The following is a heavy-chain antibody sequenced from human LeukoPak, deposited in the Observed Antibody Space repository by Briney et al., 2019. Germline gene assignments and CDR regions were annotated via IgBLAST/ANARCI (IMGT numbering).Heavy chain of an antibody. CDR3: AKSLDDGYYYFDY. D-gene: IGHD5-24*01. J-gene: IGHJ4*02. V-gene: IGHV3-9*01. CDR1: GFTFDDYA. Sequence: GGSLRLSCAASGFTFDDYAMLWVRQAPGKGLEWVSGISWNSGSIGYADSVKGRFTISRDNAKNSLYLQMNSLRAEDTALYYCAKSLDDGYYYFDYWGQGTLVTVSS. CDR2: ISWNSGSI.